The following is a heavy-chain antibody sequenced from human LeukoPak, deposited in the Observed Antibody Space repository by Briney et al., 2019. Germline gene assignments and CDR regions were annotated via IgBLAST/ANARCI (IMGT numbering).Heavy chain of an antibody. CDR2: ISYGDGGT. Sequence: GGSLRLSCETSGFTFSNYAMSWVRQAPGRGLEWVSGISYGDGGTYYADSVKGRFTISRDNSKSTLYLQMNSLRAEDTAVYYCTKDQTDFWSGFYDHWGQGTLVTVSS. V-gene: IGHV3-23*01. J-gene: IGHJ4*02. D-gene: IGHD3-3*01. CDR3: TKDQTDFWSGFYDH. CDR1: GFTFSNYA.